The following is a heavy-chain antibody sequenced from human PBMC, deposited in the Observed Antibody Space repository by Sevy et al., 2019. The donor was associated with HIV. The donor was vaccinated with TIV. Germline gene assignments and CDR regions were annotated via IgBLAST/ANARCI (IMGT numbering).Heavy chain of an antibody. CDR3: TTTNYDFWSGYYRPEYFQH. V-gene: IGHV3-15*01. CDR1: GFTFSNAW. Sequence: GGSLRLSCAASGFTFSNAWMSWVRQAPGKGLEWVGRIKSKTDGGTTDYAAHVKGRFTISRDDSKNTLYLQMNSLKTEDTAVYYCTTTNYDFWSGYYRPEYFQHWGQGTLVTVSS. J-gene: IGHJ1*01. CDR2: IKSKTDGGTT. D-gene: IGHD3-3*01.